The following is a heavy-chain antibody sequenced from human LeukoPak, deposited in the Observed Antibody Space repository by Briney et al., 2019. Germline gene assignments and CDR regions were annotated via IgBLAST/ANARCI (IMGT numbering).Heavy chain of an antibody. V-gene: IGHV3-11*06. J-gene: IGHJ4*02. CDR2: ISSSSSYI. D-gene: IGHD6-19*01. CDR1: GFTFSDYY. Sequence: GGSLRLSCAASGFTFSDYYMSWIRQAPGKGLEWVSSISSSSSYIYYADSVKGRFTISRDNAKNSLYLQMNSLRAEDTAVYYCARDRIAVAGHDYFDYWGQGTLVTVSS. CDR3: ARDRIAVAGHDYFDY.